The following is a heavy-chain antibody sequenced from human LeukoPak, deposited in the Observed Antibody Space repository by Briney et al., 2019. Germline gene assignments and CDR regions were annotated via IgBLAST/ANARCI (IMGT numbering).Heavy chain of an antibody. D-gene: IGHD3-16*02. J-gene: IGHJ4*02. CDR3: ARGPYDYVWGSYRLTYFDY. Sequence: SETLSLTCVVYGRSFSDFYCSWIRQSPGKGLEWIGEINLGGSSNHNPSLKSRVTISVDTSKNHFSLKLTSVTAADTAVYYCARGPYDYVWGSYRLTYFDYWGQGTLVTVSS. V-gene: IGHV4-34*01. CDR2: INLGGSS. CDR1: GRSFSDFY.